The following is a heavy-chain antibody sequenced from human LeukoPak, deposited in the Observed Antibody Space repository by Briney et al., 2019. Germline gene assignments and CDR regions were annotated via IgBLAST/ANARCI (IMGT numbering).Heavy chain of an antibody. J-gene: IGHJ4*02. CDR2: IYYSGNT. Sequence: SETLSLTCTVSSGSITSYYWSWIRQPPGKGLEWIGYIYYSGNTNYNPSLKSRVTISVDTSKNQFSLKLSSVTAADTAMYYCARHSSGWYYFGSWGQGTLVTVSS. V-gene: IGHV4-59*08. CDR1: SGSITSYY. CDR3: ARHSSGWYYFGS. D-gene: IGHD6-19*01.